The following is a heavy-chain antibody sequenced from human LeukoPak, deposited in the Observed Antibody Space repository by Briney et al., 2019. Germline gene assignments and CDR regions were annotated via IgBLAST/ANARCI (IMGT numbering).Heavy chain of an antibody. J-gene: IGHJ4*02. D-gene: IGHD5-24*01. CDR3: APGGDGYILFDY. CDR2: ISYDGSNK. CDR1: GFTFSSYG. V-gene: IGHV3-30*03. Sequence: PGGSLRLSCAAPGFTFSSYGMHWVRQAPGKGLEWVAVISYDGSNKYYADSVKGRFTISRDNSKNTLYLQMNSLRVEDTAVYYCAPGGDGYILFDYRGQGTLVTVSS.